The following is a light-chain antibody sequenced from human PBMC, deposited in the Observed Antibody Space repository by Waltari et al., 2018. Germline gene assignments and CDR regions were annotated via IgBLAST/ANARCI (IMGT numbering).Light chain of an antibody. CDR3: APWDGRLNGCV. CDR1: IANMGSHF. Sequence: SVVTQPPSLSGTTGQGVTTSCSGSIANMGSHFVTWYQHVPGTAPKLLIYRDSQRPSGVPDRFSGSKSGTSASLAISGLLSEDEADYYCAPWDGRLNGCVFGGGTKLTVL. CDR2: RDS. J-gene: IGLJ3*02. V-gene: IGLV1-44*01.